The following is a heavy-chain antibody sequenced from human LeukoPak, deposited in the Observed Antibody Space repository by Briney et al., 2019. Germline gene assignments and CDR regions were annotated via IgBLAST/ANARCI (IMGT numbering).Heavy chain of an antibody. D-gene: IGHD2-15*01. CDR1: GYSISSGYY. CDR2: IYHSGST. Sequence: PSETLSLTCAVSGYSISSGYYWGWIRQPPVKGLEWIGSIYHSGSTYYNPSLKSRVTISVDTSKNQFSLKLSSVTAADTAVYYCARGVASFDYWGQGTLVTVSS. V-gene: IGHV4-38-2*01. J-gene: IGHJ4*02. CDR3: ARGVASFDY.